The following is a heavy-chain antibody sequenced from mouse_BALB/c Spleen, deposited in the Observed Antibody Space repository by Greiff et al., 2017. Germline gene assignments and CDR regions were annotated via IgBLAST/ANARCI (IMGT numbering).Heavy chain of an antibody. Sequence: EVNLVESGGGLVKPGGSLKLSCAASGFTFSDYYMYWVRQTPEKRLEWVATISDGGSYTYYPDSVKGRFTISRDNAKNNLYLQMSSLKSEDTAMYYCARNYRYTWFAYWGQGTLVTVSA. CDR2: ISDGGSYT. CDR1: GFTFSDYY. D-gene: IGHD2-14*01. J-gene: IGHJ3*01. V-gene: IGHV5-4*02. CDR3: ARNYRYTWFAY.